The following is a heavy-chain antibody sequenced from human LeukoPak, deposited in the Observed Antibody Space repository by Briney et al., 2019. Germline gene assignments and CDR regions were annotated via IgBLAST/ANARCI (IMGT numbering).Heavy chain of an antibody. V-gene: IGHV1-69*05. CDR3: ARDVHGDYGSGWFDP. J-gene: IGHJ5*02. D-gene: IGHD4-17*01. CDR2: IIPLFGTA. Sequence: SVKVTCKTSGGTFNNSAISWVRQAPGQGLKWLGGIIPLFGTAGYAQKFQGRVTITKDESTRTVYLELTSLTSDDTAVYYCARDVHGDYGSGWFDPWGQGTLVSVSS. CDR1: GGTFNNSA.